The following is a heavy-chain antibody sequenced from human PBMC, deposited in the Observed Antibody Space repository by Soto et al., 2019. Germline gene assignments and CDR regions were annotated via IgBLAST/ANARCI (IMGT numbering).Heavy chain of an antibody. J-gene: IGHJ3*02. CDR3: ARGGRGEVVVVAATAFDI. V-gene: IGHV4-39*01. D-gene: IGHD2-15*01. CDR1: GGSISSSSYY. Sequence: PSETLSLTCTVSGGSISSSSYYWGWIRQPPGKGLEWIGSIYYSGSTYYNPSLKSRVTISVDTSKNQFSLKLSSVTAADTAVYYCARGGRGEVVVVAATAFDIWGQGTMVTVSS. CDR2: IYYSGST.